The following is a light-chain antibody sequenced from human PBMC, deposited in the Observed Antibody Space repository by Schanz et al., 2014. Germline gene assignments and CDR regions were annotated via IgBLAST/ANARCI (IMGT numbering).Light chain of an antibody. CDR1: QTVISGY. CDR2: AAS. V-gene: IGKV3-20*01. Sequence: ENVLTQSPGTLSLSPGERATLSCRASQTVISGYLAWYQQKPGQTPRLLIYAASTSAPGIPDRFSGSGSGTDFTLTISRLEPEDFAVYYCQQYDNSLPWTFGQGTKVQIK. J-gene: IGKJ1*01. CDR3: QQYDNSLPWT.